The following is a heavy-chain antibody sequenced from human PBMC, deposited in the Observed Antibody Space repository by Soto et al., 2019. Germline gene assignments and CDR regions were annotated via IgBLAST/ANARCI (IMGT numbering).Heavy chain of an antibody. CDR2: IYTSGTT. V-gene: IGHV4-4*07. Sequence: SETLSLPCTVSGGSISNYYWAWITQPAGKGLERIGRIYTSGTTDYNPSLKSRFTMSVDTSKNQFSLKLSFVPAADTALSSCARQTTYSNSCYGYWGHRTLVTVSS. D-gene: IGHD6-13*01. CDR1: GGSISNYY. CDR3: ARQTTYSNSCYGY. J-gene: IGHJ4*03.